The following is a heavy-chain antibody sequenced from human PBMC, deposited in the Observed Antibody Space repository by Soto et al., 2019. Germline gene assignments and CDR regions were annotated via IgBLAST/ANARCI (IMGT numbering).Heavy chain of an antibody. J-gene: IGHJ4*02. CDR1: GGSVSSGSYY. Sequence: QVQLQESGPGLVKPSETLSLTCTVSGGSVSSGSYYWSWIRQPPGKGLEWIGYVYYSGRTNYNPSLKSRVTISVDTSKNQFSLNLGSVTAADTAVYYCARDFSRLGLHRDWGQGTLVTVSS. CDR3: ARDFSRLGLHRD. V-gene: IGHV4-61*01. D-gene: IGHD3-3*01. CDR2: VYYSGRT.